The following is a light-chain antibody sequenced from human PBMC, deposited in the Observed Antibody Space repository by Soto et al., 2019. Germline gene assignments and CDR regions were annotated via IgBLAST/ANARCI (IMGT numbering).Light chain of an antibody. CDR3: QKCDSLPI. V-gene: IGKV1-33*01. CDR1: HDITSY. J-gene: IGKJ3*01. CDR2: DAS. Sequence: DFQMTQAPSSLSASVGDRVTITCQASHDITSYLNWYQHKPGKAPKLLIYDASILEAGVPSRFSGSGSETDFTFTISCLQPEDVATYYCQKCDSLPIFGPGTTVDFK.